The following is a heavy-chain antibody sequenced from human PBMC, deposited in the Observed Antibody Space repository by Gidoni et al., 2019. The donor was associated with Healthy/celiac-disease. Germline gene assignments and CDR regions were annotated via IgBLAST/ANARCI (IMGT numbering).Heavy chain of an antibody. V-gene: IGHV4-39*01. J-gene: IGHJ6*02. CDR1: GGSISSSSYY. Sequence: QLQLQESGPGLVKPSETLSLTCTVSGGSISSSSYYWGWIRQPPGKGLEWIGSIYYSGSTYYTPSLKSRVTISVDTSKNQFSLKLSSVTAADTAVYYCAGEARDGSGTDWEYYYYGMDVWGQGTTVTVSS. D-gene: IGHD3-10*01. CDR3: AGEARDGSGTDWEYYYYGMDV. CDR2: IYYSGST.